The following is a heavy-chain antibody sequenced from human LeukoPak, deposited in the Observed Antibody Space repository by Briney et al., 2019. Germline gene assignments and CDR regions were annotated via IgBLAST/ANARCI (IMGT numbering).Heavy chain of an antibody. CDR2: IYYTGTT. V-gene: IGHV4-39*01. CDR3: VRRDQYVSADY. Sequence: SETLSLTCTVSGDSITNSNYFWDWIRQPPGKGLEWIGTIYYTGTTYYNPSLKSRVTISIDTSKNQFSLKLTSLTAADTVVYSCVRRDQYVSADYWGQGTLVTVSS. D-gene: IGHD2-21*01. J-gene: IGHJ4*02. CDR1: GDSITNSNYF.